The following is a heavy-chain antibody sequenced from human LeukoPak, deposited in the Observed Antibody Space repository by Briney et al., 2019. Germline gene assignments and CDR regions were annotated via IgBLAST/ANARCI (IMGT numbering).Heavy chain of an antibody. D-gene: IGHD2-15*01. CDR3: TKEFCGSRGACAGGSYYDF. CDR2: IGVTGDT. V-gene: IGHV3-13*01. CDR1: VFTFSKDD. Sequence: GGSLRLSCAASVFTFSKDDFHWVRQAPGKGREWFAAIGVTGDTYYADSVKGRFTISREDAANSLYLQMRSLGAGDTALYYCTKEFCGSRGACAGGSYYDFWGRGALVTVSS. J-gene: IGHJ2*01.